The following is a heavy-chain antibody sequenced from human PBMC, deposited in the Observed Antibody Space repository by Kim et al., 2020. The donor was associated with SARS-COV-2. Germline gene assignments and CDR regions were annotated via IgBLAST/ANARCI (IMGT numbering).Heavy chain of an antibody. CDR3: VRDRMGGGVNI. D-gene: IGHD2-8*02. Sequence: GGSLRLSCATSGFTFSAYDMNWVRRAPGKGLEWLSFITKSSTTIYYANSVKGRFTISRDNAKNSLYLQMNSLRDEDTALYYCVRDRMGGGVNIWGQGTMV. J-gene: IGHJ3*02. CDR2: ITKSSTTI. V-gene: IGHV3-48*02. CDR1: GFTFSAYD.